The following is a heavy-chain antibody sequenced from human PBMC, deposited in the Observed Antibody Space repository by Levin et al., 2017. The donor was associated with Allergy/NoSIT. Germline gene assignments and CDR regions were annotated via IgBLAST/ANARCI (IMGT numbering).Heavy chain of an antibody. J-gene: IGHJ3*02. CDR2: IYYSGST. D-gene: IGHD3-9*01. V-gene: IGHV4-59*01. CDR3: ARDYYVILTGYYGAFDI. CDR1: GGSISSYY. Sequence: SETLSLTCTVSGGSISSYYWSWIRQPPGKGLEWIGYIYYSGSTNYNPSLKSRVTISVDTSKNQFSLKLSSVTAADTAVYYCARDYYVILTGYYGAFDIWGQGTMVTVSS.